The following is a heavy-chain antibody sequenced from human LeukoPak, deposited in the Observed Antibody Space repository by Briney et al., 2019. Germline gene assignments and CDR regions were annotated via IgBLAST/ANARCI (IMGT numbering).Heavy chain of an antibody. CDR1: GFTFSGSA. CDR3: TRHSDKYCSGAGCFHYNFYGLDV. D-gene: IGHD2-15*01. J-gene: IGHJ6*02. V-gene: IGHV3-73*01. Sequence: HPGGSLRLSCAASGFTFSGSAMHWVRQAHGKGLEWLGRIRSRANSYTTVYAAPVQGRFIISRDDSMNMAYLQMNSLRVEDTAVYYCTRHSDKYCSGAGCFHYNFYGLDVWGQGTTVTVSS. CDR2: IRSRANSYTT.